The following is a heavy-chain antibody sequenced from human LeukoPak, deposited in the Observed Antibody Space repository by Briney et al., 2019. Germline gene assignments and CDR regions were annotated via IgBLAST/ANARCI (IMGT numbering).Heavy chain of an antibody. CDR1: GFTFDNYA. D-gene: IGHD2-21*02. V-gene: IGHV3-9*01. Sequence: GRSLRLSCAASGFTFDNYAMHWVRQPPGKGLEWVSGISWNGAGIVYADSVKGRFTISRDNAKNSLYLQMNSLRAEDTAVYYCARDCGGDWAEGAFDIWGQGTMVTVSS. CDR2: ISWNGAGI. CDR3: ARDCGGDWAEGAFDI. J-gene: IGHJ3*02.